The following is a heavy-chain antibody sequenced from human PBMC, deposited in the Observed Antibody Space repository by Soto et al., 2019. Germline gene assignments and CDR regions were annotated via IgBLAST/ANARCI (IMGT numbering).Heavy chain of an antibody. CDR2: ISVGGGSI. CDR3: VRDHRWAFDF. V-gene: IGHV3-48*02. J-gene: IGHJ3*01. D-gene: IGHD2-15*01. CDR1: GFTFSSYA. Sequence: EVQLVASGGGLAQPGGSLRVSCAASGFTFSSYALNWVRQAPGKGLEWVSYISVGGGSIFYADSVRGRFTISRDDATNSLYLQMNTLRDDDTAVYFCVRDHRWAFDFWGQGTMVTVSS.